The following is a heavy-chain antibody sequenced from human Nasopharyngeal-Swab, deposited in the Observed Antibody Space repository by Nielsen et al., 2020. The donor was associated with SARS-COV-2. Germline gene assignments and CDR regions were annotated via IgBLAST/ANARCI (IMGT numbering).Heavy chain of an antibody. J-gene: IGHJ4*02. D-gene: IGHD6-19*01. CDR3: AKDMSFGGWNFDY. CDR1: GFAFDDYA. V-gene: IGHV3-9*01. Sequence: SLRLSCVASGFAFDDYAMHWVRPVPGKGLEWVSGITWNSGSIDYADSLKGRFTISRDNAKNSLYLQRNSLRAEDTAFYYCAKDMSFGGWNFDYWGQGTLVTVSS. CDR2: ITWNSGSI.